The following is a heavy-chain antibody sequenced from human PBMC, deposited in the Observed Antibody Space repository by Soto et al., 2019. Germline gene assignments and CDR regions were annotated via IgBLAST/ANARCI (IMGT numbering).Heavy chain of an antibody. Sequence: EVQLVESGGGSVQPGGSLRLSCAASGFTFSSYSMNWVRQAPGKGLEWVSYISSSSSTIYYVDSVKGRFTISRDNAKNALYLQVNRLRAEDTDVYYCARNTMVRGVMEHYCGMGVWGQGTTVTVSS. V-gene: IGHV3-48*01. J-gene: IGHJ6*02. CDR3: ARNTMVRGVMEHYCGMGV. CDR1: GFTFSSYS. D-gene: IGHD3-10*01. CDR2: ISSSSSTI.